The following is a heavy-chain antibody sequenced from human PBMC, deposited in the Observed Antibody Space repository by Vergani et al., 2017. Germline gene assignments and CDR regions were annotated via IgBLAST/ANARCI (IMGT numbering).Heavy chain of an antibody. J-gene: IGHJ3*02. Sequence: EVQLLESGGGLVQPGGSLRLSCAASGFTFSSYAMSWVRQAPGKGLEWVSAISGSGGSTYYADSVKGRFTISRDNSKNTVYLQMNSLRAEDTAVYYCAKTGMGGDAFDIWGQGTMVTVSS. CDR2: ISGSGGST. CDR3: AKTGMGGDAFDI. V-gene: IGHV3-23*01. D-gene: IGHD6-13*01. CDR1: GFTFSSYA.